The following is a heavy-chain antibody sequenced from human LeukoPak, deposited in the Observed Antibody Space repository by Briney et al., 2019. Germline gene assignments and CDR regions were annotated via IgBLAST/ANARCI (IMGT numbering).Heavy chain of an antibody. D-gene: IGHD3-22*01. V-gene: IGHV3-7*01. CDR2: IKQDGSEK. Sequence: GGSLRLSCAASGFTFSSYWMSWVRQAPGKGLEWVANIKQDGSEKYYVDSVKGRFTTARDNAKNSLYLQMNSLRAEDTAVYYCAREVVVITNFGDFDYWGQGTLVTVSS. J-gene: IGHJ4*02. CDR1: GFTFSSYW. CDR3: AREVVVITNFGDFDY.